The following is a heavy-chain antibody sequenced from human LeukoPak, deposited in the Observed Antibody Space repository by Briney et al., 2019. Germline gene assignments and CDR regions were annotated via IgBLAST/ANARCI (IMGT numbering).Heavy chain of an antibody. CDR2: IYYSGST. V-gene: IGHV4-59*02. Sequence: GSLRLSCAASGFTVDSNYLSWIRQPPGKGLEWIGYIYYSGSTNYNPSLKSRVTISVDTSKNQFSLKLSSVTAADTAAYYCATRQDWSPPFDPWGQGTLVTVSS. J-gene: IGHJ5*02. CDR1: GFTVDSNY. CDR3: ATRQDWSPPFDP. D-gene: IGHD3/OR15-3a*01.